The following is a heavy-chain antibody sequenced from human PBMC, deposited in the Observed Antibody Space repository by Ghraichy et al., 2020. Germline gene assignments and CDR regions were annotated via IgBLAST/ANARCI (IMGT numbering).Heavy chain of an antibody. D-gene: IGHD6-19*01. CDR1: GYTFAGYY. J-gene: IGHJ4*02. Sequence: ASVKVSCTASGYTFAGYYMHWVRQAPGQGLEWMGCINPNSGVTDYALQYEGRVTMTTDTSVSTAYMEQGSLRSDDTAVYYCARGYTSGSLGYWGQGTLVTVSA. V-gene: IGHV1-2*02. CDR3: ARGYTSGSLGY. CDR2: INPNSGVT.